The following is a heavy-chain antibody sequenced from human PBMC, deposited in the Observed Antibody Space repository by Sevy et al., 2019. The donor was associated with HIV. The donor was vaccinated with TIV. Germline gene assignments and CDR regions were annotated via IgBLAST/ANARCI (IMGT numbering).Heavy chain of an antibody. CDR3: ARGLYSYGYNY. V-gene: IGHV3-53*01. CDR2: IYSGGST. Sequence: GGSLRLSCAASGFTVSSNYMSWVRQAPGKGLEWVSVIYSGGSTYYADSVKGRFTISRDNSKNTLYLQMNSLRAEDTVVYYCARGLYSYGYNYWGQGTLVTVSS. CDR1: GFTVSSNY. J-gene: IGHJ4*02. D-gene: IGHD5-18*01.